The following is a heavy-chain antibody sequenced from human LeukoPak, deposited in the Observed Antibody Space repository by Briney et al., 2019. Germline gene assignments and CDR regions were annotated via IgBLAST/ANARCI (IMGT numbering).Heavy chain of an antibody. Sequence: GGSLRLSCAASGFTFSSYAMSWVRQAPGRGLEWVSVITGSGGATYYADSVKGRFAISRDKSKNSLYLQMNSLRAEDTAVYYCARDPDSSSWYYGMDVWGQGTTVTVSS. CDR3: ARDPDSSSWYYGMDV. V-gene: IGHV3-23*01. CDR1: GFTFSSYA. CDR2: ITGSGGAT. J-gene: IGHJ6*02. D-gene: IGHD6-13*01.